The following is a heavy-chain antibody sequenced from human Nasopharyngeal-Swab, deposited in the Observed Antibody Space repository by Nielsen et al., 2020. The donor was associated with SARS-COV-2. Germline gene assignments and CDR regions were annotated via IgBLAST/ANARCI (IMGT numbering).Heavy chain of an antibody. CDR1: GFTFSSYV. D-gene: IGHD6-13*01. J-gene: IGHJ4*02. CDR2: ISFSSGSM. V-gene: IGHV3-23*01. CDR3: AKDRPPHSSTWTIDY. Sequence: GESLKISCAASGFTFSSYVMSWVRQAPGKGLEWVSSISFSSGSMHYGDSVKGRFTISRDNSKNTLYLQMDSLRVEDTAVYYCAKDRPPHSSTWTIDYWGQGTLVTVSS.